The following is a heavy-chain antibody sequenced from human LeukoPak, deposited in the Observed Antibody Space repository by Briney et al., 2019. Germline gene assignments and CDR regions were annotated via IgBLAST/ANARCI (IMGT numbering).Heavy chain of an antibody. CDR2: IISSSSII. CDR1: GFAFSSYS. Sequence: GGSLRLSCAASGFAFSSYSMNWVRQAPGEGLEWVSYIISSSSIIYYADSVKGRFTISRDNAKNSLYLQMNSLRAEDTAVYYCARDSGSYSGSYWGQGTLVTVSS. D-gene: IGHD1-26*01. J-gene: IGHJ4*02. CDR3: ARDSGSYSGSY. V-gene: IGHV3-48*01.